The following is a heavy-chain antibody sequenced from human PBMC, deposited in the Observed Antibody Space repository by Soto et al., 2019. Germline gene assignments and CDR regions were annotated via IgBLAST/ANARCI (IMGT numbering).Heavy chain of an antibody. J-gene: IGHJ3*02. CDR2: IGEGGFST. V-gene: IGHV3-23*01. D-gene: IGHD1-20*01. Sequence: GGSLRLSCAASGFTFSTYAMSWVRQAPGKGLEWVSVIGEGGFSTQYAASVKGRFTISRDNSKNMLYLQMNSLRAEDTAVYYCARDRGYNWNVDAFDIWGQGTMVTVSS. CDR1: GFTFSTYA. CDR3: ARDRGYNWNVDAFDI.